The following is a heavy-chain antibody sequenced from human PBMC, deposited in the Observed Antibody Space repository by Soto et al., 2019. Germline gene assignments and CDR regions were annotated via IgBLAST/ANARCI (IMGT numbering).Heavy chain of an antibody. CDR2: ISAYNGNT. CDR3: ARDYYDSSGSLP. J-gene: IGHJ5*02. Sequence: ASGKVSCKASVYTFTSYGIGWVRQAPGQGLEWMGWISAYNGNTNYAQKLQGRVTMTTDTSTSTAYMELRSLRSDDTAVYYCARDYYDSSGSLPWGQGTLVTVSS. V-gene: IGHV1-18*01. CDR1: VYTFTSYG. D-gene: IGHD3-22*01.